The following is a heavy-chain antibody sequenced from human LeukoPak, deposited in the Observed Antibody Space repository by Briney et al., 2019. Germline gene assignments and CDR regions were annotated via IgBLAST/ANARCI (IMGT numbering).Heavy chain of an antibody. V-gene: IGHV3-11*05. CDR2: ISSSSSYI. D-gene: IGHD6-6*01. CDR1: GFTFSDYY. J-gene: IGHJ4*02. Sequence: GGSLRLSCAASGFTFSDYYMSWIRQAPGKGLEWVSSISSSSSYIYHADSVKGRFTISRDNSKNTLYLQMNSLRAEDTAVYYCARVGREYSSSSPPDYWGQGTLVTVSS. CDR3: ARVGREYSSSSPPDY.